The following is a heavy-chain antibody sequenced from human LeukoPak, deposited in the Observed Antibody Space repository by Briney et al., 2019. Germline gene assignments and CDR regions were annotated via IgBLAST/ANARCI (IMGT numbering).Heavy chain of an antibody. CDR3: ARGPLGDEFADAFDI. D-gene: IGHD4-17*01. CDR2: IYYSGST. V-gene: IGHV4-59*01. Sequence: SETLSLTCTVSGGSISTYYWSWIRRPPGKVLEWIGYIYYSGSTNYNPSLKSRVTISVDTSKNQFSLKLSSVTAADTAVYYCARGPLGDEFADAFDIWGQGTMVTVSS. CDR1: GGSISTYY. J-gene: IGHJ3*02.